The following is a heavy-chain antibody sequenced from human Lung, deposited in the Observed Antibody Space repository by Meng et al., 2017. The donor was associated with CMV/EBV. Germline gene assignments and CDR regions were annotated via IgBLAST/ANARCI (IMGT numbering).Heavy chain of an antibody. J-gene: IGHJ5*01. D-gene: IGHD3-10*02. V-gene: IGHV4-59*12. Sequence: SETLSLXXPVSGGVINVYYWSWIRQPPGKGLEWVGSISYDGTTSYNPSLNSRVTISLDTSKSQFSLKLTSVTAADTALYYCAGLLPSGKYVHHWFDPWGQGXLVTVSS. CDR3: AGLLPSGKYVHHWFDP. CDR2: ISYDGTT. CDR1: GGVINVYY.